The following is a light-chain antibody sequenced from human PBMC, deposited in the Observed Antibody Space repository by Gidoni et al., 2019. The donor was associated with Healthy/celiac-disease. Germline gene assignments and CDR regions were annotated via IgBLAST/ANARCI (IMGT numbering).Light chain of an antibody. Sequence: DIQMTQSPSSLSASVGDRVTITCRESQSISSYLNLYQQKQGKAPKLLIYAASSLQSGVPSRFSGSGYGTDFTLTISSLQPEDFATYYCQQSYSTPLTFXXXTKVEIK. J-gene: IGKJ1*01. V-gene: IGKV1-39*01. CDR2: AAS. CDR1: QSISSY. CDR3: QQSYSTPLT.